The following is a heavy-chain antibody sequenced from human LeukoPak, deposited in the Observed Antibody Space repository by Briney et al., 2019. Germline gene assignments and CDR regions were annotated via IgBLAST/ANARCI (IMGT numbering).Heavy chain of an antibody. J-gene: IGHJ5*02. Sequence: GGSLRLSCAASGFTFSDYYMSWIRQAPGKGLEWVSYISSSGSTIYYADSVKGRFTISRDNAKNSLYLQMNSLRAEDTAVYYCARDKYSGSCYVTSLYNWFDPWGQGTLVTVSS. CDR2: ISSSGSTI. V-gene: IGHV3-11*01. CDR3: ARDKYSGSCYVTSLYNWFDP. CDR1: GFTFSDYY. D-gene: IGHD1-26*01.